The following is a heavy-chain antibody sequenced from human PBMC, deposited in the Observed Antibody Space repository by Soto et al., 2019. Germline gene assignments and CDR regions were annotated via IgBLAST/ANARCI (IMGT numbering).Heavy chain of an antibody. J-gene: IGHJ4*02. CDR3: AREAGLLLWFGELLSHTLTPFDY. CDR2: ISSSSSYI. CDR1: GFTFSSYS. D-gene: IGHD3-10*01. Sequence: GGSLRLSCAASGFTFSSYSMNWVRQAPGKGLEWVSSISSSSSYIYYADSVKGRFTISRDNAKNSLYLQMNSLRAEDTAVYYCAREAGLLLWFGELLSHTLTPFDYWGQGTLVTV. V-gene: IGHV3-21*01.